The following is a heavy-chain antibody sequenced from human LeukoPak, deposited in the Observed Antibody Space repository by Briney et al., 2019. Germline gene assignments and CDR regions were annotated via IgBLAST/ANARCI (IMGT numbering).Heavy chain of an antibody. CDR1: GYSFTSYW. V-gene: IGHV5-51*01. J-gene: IGHJ5*02. Sequence: GESLKISCKGSGYSFTSYWIGWVRQMPGKGLEWMGIIYPGDSDTRYSPSFQGQVTISADKSISTAYLQWSRLKASDTAMYYCARLVGYCSGGSCYPWFDPWGQGTLVTASS. CDR2: IYPGDSDT. CDR3: ARLVGYCSGGSCYPWFDP. D-gene: IGHD2-15*01.